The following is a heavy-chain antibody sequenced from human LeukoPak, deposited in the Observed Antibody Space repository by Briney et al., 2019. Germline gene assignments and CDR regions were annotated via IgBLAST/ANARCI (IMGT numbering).Heavy chain of an antibody. Sequence: SETLSLTCAVYGGSFSGYYWSWIRQPPGKGLEWIGEINHSGSTNYNTSLKSRVTISVDMSKNQFSLSLDSVTAADTAVYYCARGLASGYPPIPFDYWGQGTLVTVSS. CDR1: GGSFSGYY. V-gene: IGHV4-34*01. J-gene: IGHJ4*02. CDR2: INHSGST. CDR3: ARGLASGYPPIPFDY. D-gene: IGHD3-3*01.